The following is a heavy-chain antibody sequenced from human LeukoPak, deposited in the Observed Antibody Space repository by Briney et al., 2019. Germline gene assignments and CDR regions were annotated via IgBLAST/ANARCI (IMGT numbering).Heavy chain of an antibody. CDR3: AKDQRSTGYYLDY. CDR1: GFTFSDYY. CDR2: ISSSGSTI. J-gene: IGHJ4*02. V-gene: IGHV3-11*04. D-gene: IGHD3-22*01. Sequence: KSGGSLRLSCAASGFTFSDYYMSWIRQAPGKGLEWVSYISSSGSTIYYADSVKGRFTISRDNSKNTLYLQMNSLRAEDTSLYYCAKDQRSTGYYLDYWGQGTLVTVSS.